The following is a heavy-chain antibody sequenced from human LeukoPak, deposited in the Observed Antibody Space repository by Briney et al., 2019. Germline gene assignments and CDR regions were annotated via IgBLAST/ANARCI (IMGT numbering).Heavy chain of an antibody. CDR2: IIPILGIA. D-gene: IGHD3-22*01. CDR3: ARDSYYDSSGYYYYYFDY. V-gene: IGHV1-69*04. CDR1: GGTFSSYT. Sequence: SVKVSCKASGGTFSSYTISWVRQAPGQGLEWMGRIIPILGIANYAQKFQGRVTITADESTSTAYMELSSLRSEDTAVYYCARDSYYDSSGYYYYYFDYWGQGTLVTVSS. J-gene: IGHJ4*02.